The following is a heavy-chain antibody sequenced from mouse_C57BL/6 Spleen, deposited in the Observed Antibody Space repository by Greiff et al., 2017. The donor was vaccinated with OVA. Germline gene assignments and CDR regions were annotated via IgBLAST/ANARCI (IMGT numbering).Heavy chain of an antibody. CDR1: GFNIKDYY. CDR3: ARGELTAVVAGAMDY. V-gene: IGHV14-2*01. J-gene: IGHJ4*01. CDR2: IDPEDGET. Sequence: EVKLVESGAELVKPGASVKLSCTASGFNIKDYYMHWVKQRTEQGLEWIGRIDPEDGETKYAPKFQGKATITADTSSNTAYLQLSSLTSEDTAVYYCARGELTAVVAGAMDYWGQGTSVTVSS. D-gene: IGHD1-1*01.